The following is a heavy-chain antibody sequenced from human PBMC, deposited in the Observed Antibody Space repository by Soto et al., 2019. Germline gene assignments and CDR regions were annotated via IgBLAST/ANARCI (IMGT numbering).Heavy chain of an antibody. CDR1: GFTFSNAW. V-gene: IGHV3-15*07. J-gene: IGHJ6*02. CDR2: IKSKTHGGTT. CDR3: TTDGELEPYYYYGMDV. Sequence: GGSLRLSCAASGFTFSNAWMNWVRQAPGKGLEWVGRIKSKTHGGTTYYAAPGKGRFTIARDDSKNTLYLQMNSLKTEDTAVYYCTTDGELEPYYYYGMDVWGQGTTVNVSS. D-gene: IGHD1-1*01.